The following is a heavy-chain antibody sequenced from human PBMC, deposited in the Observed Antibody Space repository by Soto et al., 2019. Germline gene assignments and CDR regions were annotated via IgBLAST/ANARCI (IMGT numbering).Heavy chain of an antibody. CDR2: IKSKTDGGTT. CDR3: TTEDIVVGRPFDI. CDR1: GFTFSNAW. D-gene: IGHD2-15*01. Sequence: GGSLRLSCAASGFTFSNAWMSWVRQAPGKGLEWVGRIKSKTDGGTTDYAAPVKGRFTISRDDSKNTLYLQMNSLKTEDTAVYYCTTEDIVVGRPFDIWGQGTMVTVS. V-gene: IGHV3-15*01. J-gene: IGHJ3*02.